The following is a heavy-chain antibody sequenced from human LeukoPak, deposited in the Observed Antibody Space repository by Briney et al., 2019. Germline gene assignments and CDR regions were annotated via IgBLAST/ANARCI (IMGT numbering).Heavy chain of an antibody. CDR2: INHSGST. CDR3: ARRTGYSYGYPRGQQYYFDY. J-gene: IGHJ4*02. D-gene: IGHD5-18*01. CDR1: GGSFSGYY. Sequence: SETLSLTCAVYGGSFSGYYWSWIRQPPGKGLEWIGEINHSGSTNYNPSLKSRVTISVDTSKNQFSLKLSSVTAADTAVYYCARRTGYSYGYPRGQQYYFDYWGQGTLVTVSS. V-gene: IGHV4-34*01.